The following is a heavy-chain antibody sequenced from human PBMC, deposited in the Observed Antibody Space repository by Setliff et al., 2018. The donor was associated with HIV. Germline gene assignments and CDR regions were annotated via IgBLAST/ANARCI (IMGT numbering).Heavy chain of an antibody. CDR3: TRALRLSGDCFDY. CDR2: INPYSGGT. Sequence: ASVKVSCKASGYTFSDYYMHWVRQAPGQGLEWIGWINPYSGGTNYERKFQGRVTMTRDTPISTAYMELSRLRSDDTAVYYCTRALRLSGDCFDYWGQGTVVTVSS. J-gene: IGHJ4*02. V-gene: IGHV1-2*02. CDR1: GYTFSDYY. D-gene: IGHD7-27*01.